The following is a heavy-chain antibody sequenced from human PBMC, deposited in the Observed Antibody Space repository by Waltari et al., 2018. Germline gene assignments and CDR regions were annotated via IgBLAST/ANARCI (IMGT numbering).Heavy chain of an antibody. Sequence: QLQLQESGPGLVKPSETLSLTCTVSGGSISSSSYYWGWIRQPPGKGLEWIGSIYYSGSTYYNPSLKSRVTISVDTSKNQFSLKLSSVTAADTAVYYCASPSGYDPWGWFDYWGQGTLVTVSS. CDR2: IYYSGST. CDR3: ASPSGYDPWGWFDY. CDR1: GGSISSSSYY. J-gene: IGHJ4*02. D-gene: IGHD5-12*01. V-gene: IGHV4-39*01.